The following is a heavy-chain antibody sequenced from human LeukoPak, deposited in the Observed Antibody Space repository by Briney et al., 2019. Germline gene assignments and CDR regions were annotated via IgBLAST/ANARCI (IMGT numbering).Heavy chain of an antibody. CDR3: ARSMSGGLGFFQS. Sequence: AASVKVSCKASGYTFTDYYMHWVRQAPGQGLEWMGWINPNSGGTNYVQNFQGRATMTRDTSIRTAYMELSSLRPDDTAVYYCARSMSGGLGFFQSWGQGTLVAVSS. CDR2: INPNSGGT. CDR1: GYTFTDYY. J-gene: IGHJ1*01. D-gene: IGHD2-15*01. V-gene: IGHV1-2*02.